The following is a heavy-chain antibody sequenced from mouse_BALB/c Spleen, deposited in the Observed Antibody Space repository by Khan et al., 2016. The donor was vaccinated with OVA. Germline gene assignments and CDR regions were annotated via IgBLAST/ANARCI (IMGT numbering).Heavy chain of an antibody. Sequence: QVQLKQSGPGLVQPSQSLSITCTVSGFSLTSYGVHWVRQSPGKGLEWLGVIWSGGSTDYNAAFISRLSISKDNSKSHVFFKMNSLQANDTAIYYGARISKGTTDYAMDYWGQGTSVTVSS. V-gene: IGHV2-2*02. CDR2: IWSGGST. D-gene: IGHD2-14*01. CDR1: GFSLTSYG. CDR3: ARISKGTTDYAMDY. J-gene: IGHJ4*01.